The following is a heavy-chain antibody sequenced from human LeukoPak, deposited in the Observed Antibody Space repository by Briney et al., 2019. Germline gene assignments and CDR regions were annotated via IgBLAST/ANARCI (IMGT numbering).Heavy chain of an antibody. CDR1: GYTFTSYG. CDR2: ISAYNGNT. J-gene: IGHJ4*02. V-gene: IGHV1-18*01. CDR3: ARDRIYGSGSYYTHYYFDY. D-gene: IGHD3-10*01. Sequence: ASVKLSCKASGYTFTSYGISWVRQAPGQGLEWMGWISAYNGNTNYAQKLQGRVTMTTDTSTSIAYMELRSLRSDDTAVYYCARDRIYGSGSYYTHYYFDYCGQGTLVTVSS.